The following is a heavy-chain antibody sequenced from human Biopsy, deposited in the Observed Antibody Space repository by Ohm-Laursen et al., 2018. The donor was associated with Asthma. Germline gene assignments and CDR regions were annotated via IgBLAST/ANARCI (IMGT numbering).Heavy chain of an antibody. CDR3: ARCQVGYSSGWSLLLKKIYYSGMDV. CDR2: VIPLLDTG. V-gene: IGHV1-69*13. D-gene: IGHD6-19*01. CDR1: GDTFRTSA. Sequence: SVKVSCKTSGDTFRTSAFSWVRQAPGQGLEWMGGVIPLLDTGDDAQKFQGRVTITADESTSTCYMEVTSLRSEDTAIYYCARCQVGYSSGWSLLLKKIYYSGMDVWGQGTAVTVSS. J-gene: IGHJ6*02.